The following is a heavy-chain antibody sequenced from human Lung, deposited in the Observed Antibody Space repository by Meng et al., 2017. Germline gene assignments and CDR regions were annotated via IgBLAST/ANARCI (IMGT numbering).Heavy chain of an antibody. CDR2: VDTNGGNI. J-gene: IGHJ4*02. D-gene: IGHD4-23*01. Sequence: EVQLVESGGGLVQPGGSLRLSCAASGFTFSSYWMQWVRQAPGKGPVWVSRVDTNGGNINYADSVKGRFTISRDNAKNTLYLQMNSLRAEDTAVYYCARGYAGGPDHTLFDYWGQGILVTVSS. V-gene: IGHV3-74*01. CDR3: ARGYAGGPDHTLFDY. CDR1: GFTFSSYW.